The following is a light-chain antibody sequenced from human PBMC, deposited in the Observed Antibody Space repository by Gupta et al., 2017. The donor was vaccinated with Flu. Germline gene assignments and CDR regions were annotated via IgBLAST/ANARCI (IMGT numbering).Light chain of an antibody. Sequence: SYELTQPPSVSVSPGQTARITCSGDALPKQYAYWYQQKPGQAPVLVIENDRERPSGIHERCFCSSSGNNATSTTSGVQAEEEADDYCQSADSSGTSVVFGGGTKLTVL. CDR2: NDR. CDR3: QSADSSGTSVV. J-gene: IGLJ2*01. V-gene: IGLV3-25*02. CDR1: ALPKQY.